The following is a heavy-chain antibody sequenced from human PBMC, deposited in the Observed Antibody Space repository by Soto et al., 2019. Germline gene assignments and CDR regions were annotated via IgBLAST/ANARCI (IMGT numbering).Heavy chain of an antibody. D-gene: IGHD1-7*01. CDR2: IIPIFGTA. CDR3: ASAGKGTTESRYYYGMDV. CDR1: GGTFSSYA. J-gene: IGHJ6*02. Sequence: QVQLVQSGAEVKKPGSSVKVSCKASGGTFSSYAISWVRQAPGQGLEWMGGIIPIFGTANYAQKVQGRVTITADESTSTAYMELSSLSSEDTAVYYCASAGKGTTESRYYYGMDVWGQGTTVTVSS. V-gene: IGHV1-69*01.